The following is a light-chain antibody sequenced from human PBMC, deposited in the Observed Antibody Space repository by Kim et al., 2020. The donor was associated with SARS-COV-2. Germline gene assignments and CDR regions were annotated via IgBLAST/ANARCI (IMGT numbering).Light chain of an antibody. J-gene: IGKJ2*01. Sequence: DIQMTQSPSSLSASVGDRVSITCRASQSVNQFLNWYQQEAVKAPKLLIYAAATLQSGVPTRFSGSGSETEFTLTISSLQAEDFATYYCQQSYSTPYTFGQGTKLEI. CDR1: QSVNQF. CDR3: QQSYSTPYT. V-gene: IGKV1-39*01. CDR2: AAA.